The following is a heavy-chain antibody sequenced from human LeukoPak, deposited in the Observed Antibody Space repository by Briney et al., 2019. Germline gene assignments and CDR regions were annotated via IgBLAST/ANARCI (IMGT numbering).Heavy chain of an antibody. V-gene: IGHV3-23*01. CDR2: IGASGGST. Sequence: AGSLRLPCATSGFTFSSYAMSWVRHAPGKGLEWVSGIGASGGSTYYADSVKGRFTISRDNSKNTLYLQMNSLRTEDTAVYYCAKAEGYDILTGLDYWGQGTLVTVSS. D-gene: IGHD3-9*01. J-gene: IGHJ4*02. CDR1: GFTFSSYA. CDR3: AKAEGYDILTGLDY.